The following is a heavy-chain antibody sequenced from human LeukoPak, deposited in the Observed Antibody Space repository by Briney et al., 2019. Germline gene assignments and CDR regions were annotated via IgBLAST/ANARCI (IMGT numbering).Heavy chain of an antibody. D-gene: IGHD4-11*01. CDR2: IYYSGST. Sequence: SETLSLTCTVSGGSVSSGSYYWSWIRQPPGKGLEWIGYIYYSGSTNYNPSLKSRVTISVDTSKNQFSLKLSSVTAVDTAVYYCARVPDYSNKNWFDPWGQGTLVTVSS. CDR3: ARVPDYSNKNWFDP. V-gene: IGHV4-61*01. J-gene: IGHJ5*02. CDR1: GGSVSSGSYY.